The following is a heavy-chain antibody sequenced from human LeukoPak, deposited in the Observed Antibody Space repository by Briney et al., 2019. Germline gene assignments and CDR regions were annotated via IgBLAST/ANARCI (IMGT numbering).Heavy chain of an antibody. CDR2: LYYSGST. V-gene: IGHV4-39*07. J-gene: IGHJ4*02. D-gene: IGHD3-22*01. CDR3: ARDPRFYDSSGYNDYFDY. Sequence: SETMSLTCTVSGGSISSSSYYWGWIRQPPGKGLEWIGSLYYSGSTYYNPSLKSRVTISVDTSKNQFSLKLSSVTAADTAVYYCARDPRFYDSSGYNDYFDYWGQGTLVTVSS. CDR1: GGSISSSSYY.